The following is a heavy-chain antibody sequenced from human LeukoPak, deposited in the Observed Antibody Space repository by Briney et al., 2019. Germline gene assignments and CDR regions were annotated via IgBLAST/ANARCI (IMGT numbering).Heavy chain of an antibody. CDR2: IYYSGST. Sequence: SETLSLTCTVSGGSISSYYWSWIRQPPGKGLEWIGYIYYSGSTNYNPSLKSRGTISVDTSKNQFSLKLSSVTAADTAVYYCARDMSVTTGGFDYWGQGTLVTVSS. J-gene: IGHJ4*02. CDR3: ARDMSVTTGGFDY. V-gene: IGHV4-59*01. D-gene: IGHD4-11*01. CDR1: GGSISSYY.